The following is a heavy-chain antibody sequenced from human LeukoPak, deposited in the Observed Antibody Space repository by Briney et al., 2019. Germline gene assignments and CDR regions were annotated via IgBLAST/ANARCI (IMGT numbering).Heavy chain of an antibody. D-gene: IGHD4-17*01. J-gene: IGHJ6*03. V-gene: IGHV4-61*02. Sequence: SQTLSLTCTVSGGSISGSTYYWGWIRQPAGKGLEWIGRIYTSGSTNYNPSLKSRVTMSVDTSKNQFSLKLSSVTAADTAVYYCARDQDGTVTTGYYYYYMDVWGKGTTVTVSS. CDR3: ARDQDGTVTTGYYYYYMDV. CDR2: IYTSGST. CDR1: GGSISGSTYY.